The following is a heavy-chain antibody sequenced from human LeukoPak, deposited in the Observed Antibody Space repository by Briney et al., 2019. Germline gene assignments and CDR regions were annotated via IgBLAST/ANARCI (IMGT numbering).Heavy chain of an antibody. CDR3: AKGLKQLANFDY. Sequence: QPGGSLRLSCAASGFTFSSYGMSLVRQAPGKGLEWVSGISDSGGSIYYAQSVKGRFTISRDNSKNTLYLQMNSLRAEDTAVYYCAKGLKQLANFDYWGQGTLVTVSS. V-gene: IGHV3-23*01. J-gene: IGHJ4*02. CDR1: GFTFSSYG. CDR2: ISDSGGSI. D-gene: IGHD6-6*01.